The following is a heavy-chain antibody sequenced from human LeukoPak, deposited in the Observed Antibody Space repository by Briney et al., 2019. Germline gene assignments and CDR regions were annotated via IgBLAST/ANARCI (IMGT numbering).Heavy chain of an antibody. J-gene: IGHJ4*02. Sequence: PSETLSLTCAVYGGSFSGYYWSWIRQPAGKGLEWIGRIYTSGSTNYSPSLKSRVTISVDTSKNQYSLELTSVTAADTAVYYCARGTVGRTYCGDDCYSPLGYWGQGTLVTVSS. CDR3: ARGTVGRTYCGDDCYSPLGY. D-gene: IGHD2-21*01. V-gene: IGHV4-59*10. CDR2: IYTSGST. CDR1: GGSFSGYY.